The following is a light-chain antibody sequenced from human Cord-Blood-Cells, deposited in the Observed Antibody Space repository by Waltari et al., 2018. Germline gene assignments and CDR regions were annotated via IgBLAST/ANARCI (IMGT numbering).Light chain of an antibody. V-gene: IGKV2-30*02. J-gene: IGKJ3*01. Sequence: DVVMTQSPLSLPVTLGQPASISCRSSQSLVHSDGNTYLNWFQQRPGQSPRRLIYKVSNRDSGVPDRFSGSGSGTDFTLKISRVEAEDVGVYYCMQGTHWPPVGPGTKVDIK. CDR1: QSLVHSDGNTY. CDR3: MQGTHWPP. CDR2: KVS.